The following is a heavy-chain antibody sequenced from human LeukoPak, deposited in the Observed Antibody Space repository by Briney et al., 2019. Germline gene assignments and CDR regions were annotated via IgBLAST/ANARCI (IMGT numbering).Heavy chain of an antibody. CDR3: ARSHSITMVRGVISDWFDP. V-gene: IGHV4-4*09. CDR1: GGSFSSYY. D-gene: IGHD3-10*01. Sequence: SETLSLTCTVSGGSFSSYYWSWIRQPPGKGLEWIGYIYTSGSTNYNPSLKSRVTISVDTSKNQFSLKLSSVTAADTAVYYCARSHSITMVRGVISDWFDPWGQGTLVTVSS. CDR2: IYTSGST. J-gene: IGHJ5*02.